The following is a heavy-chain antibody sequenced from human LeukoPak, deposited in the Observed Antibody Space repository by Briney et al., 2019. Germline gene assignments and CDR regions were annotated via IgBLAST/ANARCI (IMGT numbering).Heavy chain of an antibody. Sequence: PSETLSLTCTVSGYSISSGYYWGWIRRPPGKGLEWIGSIYHSGSTYYNPSLKSRVTISVDTSKNQFSLKLSSVTAADTAVYYCARVSPRGGSSWYWYFDLWGRGTLVTVSS. CDR2: IYHSGST. CDR3: ARVSPRGGSSWYWYFDL. CDR1: GYSISSGYY. D-gene: IGHD6-13*01. J-gene: IGHJ2*01. V-gene: IGHV4-38-2*02.